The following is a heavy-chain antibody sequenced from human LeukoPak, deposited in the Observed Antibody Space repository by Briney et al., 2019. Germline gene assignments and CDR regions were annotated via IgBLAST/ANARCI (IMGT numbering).Heavy chain of an antibody. CDR2: INPNSGGT. CDR3: ARDLSRGAFDI. CDR1: GYTFTGYY. Sequence: ASVKVSCKTSGYTFTGYYMHWVRQAPGQGLEWMGWINPNSGGTNYVQKFQGRVTMTRDTSISTAYMELSRLRSDDTAVYYCARDLSRGAFDIWGQGTMVTVSS. D-gene: IGHD5/OR15-5a*01. J-gene: IGHJ3*02. V-gene: IGHV1-2*02.